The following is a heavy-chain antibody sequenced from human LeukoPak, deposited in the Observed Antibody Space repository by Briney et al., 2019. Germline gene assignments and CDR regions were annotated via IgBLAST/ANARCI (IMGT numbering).Heavy chain of an antibody. CDR2: ISGSGGTT. D-gene: IGHD5-18*01. CDR1: GFTFSSYA. J-gene: IGHJ2*01. CDR3: AKEQGGYSSRYFDL. V-gene: IGHV3-23*01. Sequence: PGGSLRLSCAASGFTFSSYAMSWVRQAPGKGLEWVSAISGSGGTTNYADSVKGRFTISRDSSKNTLYLQVNSLRAEDTAIYYCAKEQGGYSSRYFDLWGRGTLVTVSS.